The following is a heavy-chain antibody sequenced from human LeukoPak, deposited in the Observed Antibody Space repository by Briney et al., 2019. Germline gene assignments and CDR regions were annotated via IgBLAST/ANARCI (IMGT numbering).Heavy chain of an antibody. CDR1: GFTFSSYA. CDR3: AKEYDNSGYYYVAY. CDR2: ISYDGSNK. D-gene: IGHD3-22*01. Sequence: PGGSLRLSCAASGFTFSSYAMHWVRQAPGKGLEWVAVISYDGSNKYYADSVKGRFTISRDNSKNTLYLQMNSPRAEDTAIYYCAKEYDNSGYYYVAYWGQGTLVTVSS. V-gene: IGHV3-30-3*01. J-gene: IGHJ4*02.